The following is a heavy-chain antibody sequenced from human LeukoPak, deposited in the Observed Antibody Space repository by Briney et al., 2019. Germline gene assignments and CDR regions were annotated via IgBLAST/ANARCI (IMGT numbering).Heavy chain of an antibody. CDR2: ISYDGSNK. J-gene: IGHJ5*02. D-gene: IGHD6-13*01. CDR3: ARDVRPYSGSWYGKWFDP. Sequence: GGSLRLSCAASGFTFSSYAMHWVRQAPGKGLEWVAVISYDGSNKYYADSVKGRFTISRDNSKNTLYLQMNSLRGEDTAVYYWARDVRPYSGSWYGKWFDPWGQGTLVTVSS. V-gene: IGHV3-30*04. CDR1: GFTFSSYA.